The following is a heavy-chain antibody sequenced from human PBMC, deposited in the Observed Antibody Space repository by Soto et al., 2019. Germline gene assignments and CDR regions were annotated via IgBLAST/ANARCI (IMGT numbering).Heavy chain of an antibody. V-gene: IGHV3-66*01. D-gene: IGHD3-22*01. J-gene: IGHJ4*02. Sequence: EVQLVESGGDLVQRGGSLRLSCAASGFDVSNTDMSWVRQAPGKGLEWVSVIYSGGYTNYADSVKGRFIVSRDSPKNTLYLKMHSLRAEDTAVYYCAREAIIVIAAPEYYFDYWGQGTLVTVSS. CDR2: IYSGGYT. CDR3: AREAIIVIAAPEYYFDY. CDR1: GFDVSNTD.